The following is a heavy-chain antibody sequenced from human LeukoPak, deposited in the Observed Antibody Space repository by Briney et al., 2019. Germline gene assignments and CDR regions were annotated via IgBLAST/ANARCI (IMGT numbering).Heavy chain of an antibody. D-gene: IGHD3-22*01. V-gene: IGHV1-18*01. CDR2: ISAYNGNT. Sequence: ASVKVSCKASGYTFTSYGISWVRQAPGQGLEWMGWISAYNGNTNYAQKLQGRVTMTTDTSTSTAYMELRSLRSEDTAVYYCAREVSSEYYFDYWGQGTLVTVSS. CDR1: GYTFTSYG. CDR3: AREVSSEYYFDY. J-gene: IGHJ4*02.